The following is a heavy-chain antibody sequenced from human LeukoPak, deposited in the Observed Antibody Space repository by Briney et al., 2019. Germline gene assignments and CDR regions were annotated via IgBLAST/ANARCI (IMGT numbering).Heavy chain of an antibody. Sequence: ASVKVSCKASGYTFTGYYMHWVRQAPGQGPEWMGWINPNSGGTNYAQKFQGRVTMTRDTSISTAYMELSRLRSDDTAVYYCARDRGSDYGGNFGAFDIWGQGTMVTVSS. CDR1: GYTFTGYY. D-gene: IGHD4-17*01. J-gene: IGHJ3*02. CDR3: ARDRGSDYGGNFGAFDI. V-gene: IGHV1-2*02. CDR2: INPNSGGT.